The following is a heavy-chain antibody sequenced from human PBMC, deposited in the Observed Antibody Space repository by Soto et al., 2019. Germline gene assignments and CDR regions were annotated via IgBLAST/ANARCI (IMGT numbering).Heavy chain of an antibody. CDR3: ARGSYASNVFIMDV. CDR2: INPTGGDT. V-gene: IGHV1-46*01. CDR1: GYTFTTYF. J-gene: IGHJ6*02. D-gene: IGHD2-2*01. Sequence: GASVKVSCKASGYTFTTYFIHWVRQAPGQGFEWLGRINPTGGDTVYGQKFQGRVSVTRDTSTSTVNIELGSLTSKDTAVYYCARGSYASNVFIMDVWGQGTAVTVSS.